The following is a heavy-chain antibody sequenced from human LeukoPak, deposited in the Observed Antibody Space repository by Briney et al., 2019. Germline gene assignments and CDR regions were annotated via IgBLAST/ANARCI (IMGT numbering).Heavy chain of an antibody. Sequence: QPGGSLRLSCAASGFTFSSYGMHWVRQAPGKRLEWVAFIRYDGSNKYYADSVKGRFTISRDNSKNTLYLQMNSLRAEDTAVYYCAKDLYPGIAAAGPTNWFDPWGQGTLVTVSS. J-gene: IGHJ5*02. CDR3: AKDLYPGIAAAGPTNWFDP. CDR2: IRYDGSNK. V-gene: IGHV3-30*02. CDR1: GFTFSSYG. D-gene: IGHD6-13*01.